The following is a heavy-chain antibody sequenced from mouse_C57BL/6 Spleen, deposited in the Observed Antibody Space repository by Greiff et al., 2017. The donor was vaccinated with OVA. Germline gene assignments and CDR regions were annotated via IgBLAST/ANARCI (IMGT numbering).Heavy chain of an antibody. CDR1: GHTFTSYW. D-gene: IGHD3-2*02. CDR3: ARDSSGYVGDYFDY. V-gene: IGHV1-52*01. J-gene: IGHJ2*01. CDR2: IDPSDSET. Sequence: VQLQQPGAELVRPGSSVKLSCKASGHTFTSYWMHWVKQRPIQGLEWIGNIDPSDSETHYNQKFKDKATLTVDKSSSTAYMQLSSLTSEDSAVYYCARDSSGYVGDYFDYWGQGTTLTVSS.